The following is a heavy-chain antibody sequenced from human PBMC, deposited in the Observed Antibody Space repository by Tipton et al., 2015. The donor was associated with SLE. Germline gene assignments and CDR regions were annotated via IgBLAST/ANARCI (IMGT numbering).Heavy chain of an antibody. J-gene: IGHJ4*02. Sequence: GLVKPSESLSLTCTVSGGSITSSSYYWVWIRQPPGKGLEWVSVIYAPGDTYYADSVKGRFTISRDNSKNTLYLQMNSLRAEDTAVYYCAKDGQLVLYASYFDHWGQGTLVTVSS. CDR2: IYAPGDT. D-gene: IGHD2-8*02. CDR3: AKDGQLVLYASYFDH. CDR1: GGSITSSSYY. V-gene: IGHV3-66*03.